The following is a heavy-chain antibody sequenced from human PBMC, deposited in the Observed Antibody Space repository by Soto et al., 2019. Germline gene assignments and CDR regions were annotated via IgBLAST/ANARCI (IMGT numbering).Heavy chain of an antibody. CDR1: GYSISSGYY. V-gene: IGHV4-38-2*01. CDR3: ARGLSFDY. Sequence: SETLSLSCAVCGYSISSGYYWGWIRQPPGKGLEWIGSIYHSGSTYYNPSLKSRVTISVDTSKNQFSLKLSSVTAADTAVYYCARGLSFDYWGQGTLVTVSS. J-gene: IGHJ4*02. CDR2: IYHSGST.